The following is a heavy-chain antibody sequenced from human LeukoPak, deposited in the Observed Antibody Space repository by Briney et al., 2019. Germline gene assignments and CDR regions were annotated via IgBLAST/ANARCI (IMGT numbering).Heavy chain of an antibody. V-gene: IGHV4-59*08. J-gene: IGHJ4*02. CDR3: ARRLGYYDSSGYYFDY. CDR2: IYYSGST. CDR1: GGSISSYY. Sequence: SETLSLTCTVSGGSISSYYWSWIRQPPGKGLEWIGYIYYSGSTNYNPSLKSRVTISVDTSKNQFSLKLSSVTAADTAVYYCARRLGYYDSSGYYFDYWGQGTLVTVSS. D-gene: IGHD3-22*01.